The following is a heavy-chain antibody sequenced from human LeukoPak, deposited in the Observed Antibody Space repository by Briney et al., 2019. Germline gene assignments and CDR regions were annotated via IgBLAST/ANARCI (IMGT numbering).Heavy chain of an antibody. D-gene: IGHD1-26*01. V-gene: IGHV1-2*02. CDR1: GYTFTGYY. Sequence: ASVKVSCKASGYTFTGYYMHWVRQAPGQGLEWMGWINPNSGGTNYAQKFQGRVTMTRDTSISTAYMELSRLRSDDTAVYYCARDGGQVGATGPFDYWGQGTLVTVPS. CDR2: INPNSGGT. J-gene: IGHJ4*02. CDR3: ARDGGQVGATGPFDY.